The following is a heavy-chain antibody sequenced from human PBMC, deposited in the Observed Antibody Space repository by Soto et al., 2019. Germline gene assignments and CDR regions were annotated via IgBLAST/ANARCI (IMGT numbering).Heavy chain of an antibody. CDR3: ARHGVYYYDSSGYARNWHDP. CDR2: IYPGDSDT. CDR1: GYSFTSYW. Sequence: PWESLKISCKGSGYSFTSYWIGWVRQMPGKGLEWMGIIYPGDSDTRYSPSFQGQVTVSADKSISTAYLQWSSLKASDTAMYYCARHGVYYYDSSGYARNWHDPWGQGTLDPVSS. V-gene: IGHV5-51*01. J-gene: IGHJ5*02. D-gene: IGHD3-22*01.